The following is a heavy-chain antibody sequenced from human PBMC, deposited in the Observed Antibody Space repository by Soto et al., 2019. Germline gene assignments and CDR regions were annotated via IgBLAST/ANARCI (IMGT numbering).Heavy chain of an antibody. Sequence: SETLSLTCTVSGGSVSSGSYYWSWIRQPPGTGLEWIVYIYYSGSTNYNPSLKSRVPISVDTSENQFSLKLSSVTAADTAVYYWARGGRLRFLEWLCFDYGGQGTLVTVSS. J-gene: IGHJ4*02. CDR1: GGSVSSGSYY. V-gene: IGHV4-61*01. CDR3: ARGGRLRFLEWLCFDY. CDR2: IYYSGST. D-gene: IGHD3-3*01.